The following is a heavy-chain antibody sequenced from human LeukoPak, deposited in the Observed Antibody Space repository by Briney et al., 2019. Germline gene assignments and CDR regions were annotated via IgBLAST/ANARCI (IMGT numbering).Heavy chain of an antibody. V-gene: IGHV4-34*01. CDR2: LNHSGST. CDR3: ARGVAAAADAFDI. D-gene: IGHD6-13*01. Sequence: SETLSLTCAVYGGSFSGYYWSWIRQPPGKGLEWIGELNHSGSTNYNPSLKSRVTISVDTSKNQFSLKLSSVTAADTAVYYCARGVAAAADAFDIWGQGTMVTVSS. J-gene: IGHJ3*02. CDR1: GGSFSGYY.